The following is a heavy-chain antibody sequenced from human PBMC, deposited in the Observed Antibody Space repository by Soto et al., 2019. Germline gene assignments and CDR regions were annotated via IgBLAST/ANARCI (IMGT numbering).Heavy chain of an antibody. D-gene: IGHD6-13*01. CDR1: GLTISSSAYH. CDR3: GRYRTSGSRSKCDS. V-gene: IGHV4-31*03. Sequence: SETLSLTCSVSGLTISSSAYHRSLIGQHPGKGLEWIGNIYYNGTTYYSPSLNSRATLWLDTSTDHHSLMLTSVSPADTAVYYCGRYRTSGSRSKCDSWDQGTLVTVSS. J-gene: IGHJ4*02. CDR2: IYYNGTT.